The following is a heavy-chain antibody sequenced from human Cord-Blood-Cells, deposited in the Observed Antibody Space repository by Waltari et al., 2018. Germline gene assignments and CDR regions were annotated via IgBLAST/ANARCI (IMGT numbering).Heavy chain of an antibody. CDR2: IYYSGRP. D-gene: IGHD3-22*01. J-gene: IGHJ4*02. CDR1: GGSISSSSYY. Sequence: QLQLQESGPGLVKPSETLSLTCTVSGGSISSSSYYWGWIRQPPGKGLEWIGSIYYSGRPYHNPTLKKRCPISVDTAMNQFSQMVSYVTAAEAAVYYCARHPTYYYDSSGYYTGGYFDYWGQGTLVTVSS. V-gene: IGHV4-39*01. CDR3: ARHPTYYYDSSGYYTGGYFDY.